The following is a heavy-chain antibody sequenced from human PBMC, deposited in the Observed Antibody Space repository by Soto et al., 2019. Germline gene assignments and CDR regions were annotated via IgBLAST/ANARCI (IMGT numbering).Heavy chain of an antibody. J-gene: IGHJ4*02. CDR2: ISGSGDST. D-gene: IGHD2-2*01. Sequence: EVQLLDSGGGLVQPGGSLRLSCAASGFTFSPYAMSWVRQAPGKGLEWVSTISGSGDSTYYANSVKGRFTISRDNSRNSLDLQMNSLRVEDTAVYYCAKGGEGSCSKTSCLYFSDYWGQGTLVTVSS. CDR1: GFTFSPYA. V-gene: IGHV3-23*01. CDR3: AKGGEGSCSKTSCLYFSDY.